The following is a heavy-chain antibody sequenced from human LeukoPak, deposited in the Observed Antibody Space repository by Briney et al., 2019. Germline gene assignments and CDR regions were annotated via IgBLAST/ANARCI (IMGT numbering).Heavy chain of an antibody. V-gene: IGHV1-24*01. CDR1: GYTLTELS. CDR2: FDPEDGET. Sequence: ASVKVSFKVSGYTLTELSMHWVRQAPGKGLEWMGGFDPEDGETIYAQKFQGRVTITEDTSTDTAYMELSSLRSEDTAVYYCATPGDIVATIDWGQGTLVTVSS. D-gene: IGHD5-12*01. CDR3: ATPGDIVATID. J-gene: IGHJ4*02.